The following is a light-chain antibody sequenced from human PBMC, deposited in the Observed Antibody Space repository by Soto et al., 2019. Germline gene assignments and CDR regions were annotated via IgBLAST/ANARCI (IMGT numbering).Light chain of an antibody. CDR2: HAS. CDR1: QSVGRDY. V-gene: IGKV3-20*01. CDR3: QQYASSPLT. J-gene: IGKJ4*01. Sequence: EIVLTQSPGTLSLSPGERATLSCRASQSVGRDYLAWYQQKPGQAPRLLIYHASNRATGIPDRFSGSGSGTDFTLTISRLEPEEFADFYCQQYASSPLTFGGGTKVEIK.